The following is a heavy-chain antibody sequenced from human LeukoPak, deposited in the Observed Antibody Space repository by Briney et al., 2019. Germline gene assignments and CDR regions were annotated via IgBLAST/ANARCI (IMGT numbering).Heavy chain of an antibody. CDR3: ARVRFHSSGYYYSGKGAFDI. D-gene: IGHD3-22*01. V-gene: IGHV1-2*02. CDR1: GYTFTGYY. J-gene: IGHJ3*02. CDR2: INPNSGGT. Sequence: ASVKVSCKASGYTFTGYYMHWVRQAPGPGLEWMGWINPNSGGTNYAQKFQGRVTMTRDTSISTAYMELSRLRSDDTAVYYCARVRFHSSGYYYSGKGAFDIWGQGTMVTVSS.